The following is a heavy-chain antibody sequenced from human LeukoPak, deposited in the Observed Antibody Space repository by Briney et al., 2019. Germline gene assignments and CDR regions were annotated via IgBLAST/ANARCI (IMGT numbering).Heavy chain of an antibody. Sequence: GGSLRLSCAASGFTVSRNYMSWVRQAPGKGLEWVSVIYSGGSTYYADSVKGRFTISRDNSKNTLYLQMNSLRAEDTAVYYCAREVGATMFAAGGFDYWGQGTLVTVSS. D-gene: IGHD1-26*01. V-gene: IGHV3-66*01. CDR3: AREVGATMFAAGGFDY. J-gene: IGHJ4*02. CDR2: IYSGGST. CDR1: GFTVSRNY.